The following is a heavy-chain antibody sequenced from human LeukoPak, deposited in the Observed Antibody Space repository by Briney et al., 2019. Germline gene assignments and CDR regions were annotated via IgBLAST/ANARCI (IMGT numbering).Heavy chain of an antibody. CDR2: IYTSGST. Sequence: SETLSLTCTVSGGSISSGSYYWSWIRQPAGKGLEWIGRIYTSGSTNYNPSLKSRVTISVDTSKNQFSLKLSSVTAADTAVYYCARHQHYGSGSYADAFDIWGQGTMVTVSS. J-gene: IGHJ3*02. V-gene: IGHV4-61*02. CDR3: ARHQHYGSGSYADAFDI. CDR1: GGSISSGSYY. D-gene: IGHD3-10*01.